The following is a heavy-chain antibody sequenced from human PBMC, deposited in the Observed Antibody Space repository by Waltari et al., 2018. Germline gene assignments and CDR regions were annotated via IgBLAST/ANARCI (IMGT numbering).Heavy chain of an antibody. V-gene: IGHV3-30-3*01. CDR2: ISYDGSNK. CDR3: ARGVVIRSYYMDV. D-gene: IGHD3-22*01. CDR1: GFTFSSYA. J-gene: IGHJ6*03. Sequence: QVQLVESGGGVVQPGRSLRLSCAASGFTFSSYAMHWVRQAPGKGLEWVAVISYDGSNKYYADSVKGRFSISRDNSKNTLYLQMNSLRAEDTAVYYCARGVVIRSYYMDVWGKGTTVTVSS.